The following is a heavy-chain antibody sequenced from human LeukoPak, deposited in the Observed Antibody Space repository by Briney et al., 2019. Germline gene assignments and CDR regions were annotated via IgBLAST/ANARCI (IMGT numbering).Heavy chain of an antibody. Sequence: PGGSLRLSCAASGFTFSSFGMHWVRQAPGKGLEWVAFILYDGSNEHYADSVRGRFTISRDHSKNTLYLQMNSLRAEDTAVYYCARDQSGGFDYWGQGTLVTVSS. J-gene: IGHJ4*02. CDR3: ARDQSGGFDY. CDR1: GFTFSSFG. D-gene: IGHD3-16*01. CDR2: ILYDGSNE. V-gene: IGHV3-30*02.